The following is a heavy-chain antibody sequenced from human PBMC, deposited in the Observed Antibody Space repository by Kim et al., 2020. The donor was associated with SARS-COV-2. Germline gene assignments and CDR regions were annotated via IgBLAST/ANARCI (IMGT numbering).Heavy chain of an antibody. V-gene: IGHV1-2*02. J-gene: IGHJ6*02. Sequence: KCAQKFQGRVTMTRDTSISTAYMELSRLRCDDTAVYYCARGNYYYYGMDVWGQGTTVTVSS. CDR3: ARGNYYYYGMDV.